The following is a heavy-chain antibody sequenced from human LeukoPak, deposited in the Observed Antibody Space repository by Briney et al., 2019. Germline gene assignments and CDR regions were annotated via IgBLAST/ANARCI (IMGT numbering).Heavy chain of an antibody. CDR2: IIPIFGTA. J-gene: IGHJ4*02. CDR3: AREGDYSGSYSCDY. Sequence: SVKVSCKVSGYTLTELSMHWVRQAPGQGLEWMGGIIPIFGTANYAQKFQGRVTITTDESTSTAYMELSSLRSEDTAVYYCAREGDYSGSYSCDYWGQGTLVTVSS. V-gene: IGHV1-69*05. D-gene: IGHD1-26*01. CDR1: GYTLTELS.